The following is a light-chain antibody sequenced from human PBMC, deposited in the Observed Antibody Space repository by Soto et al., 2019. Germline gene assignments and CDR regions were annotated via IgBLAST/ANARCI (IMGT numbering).Light chain of an antibody. Sequence: QSALTQPASVSGSPGQSITISCTGTSSDVGNYNYVSWYHQYPGKAPKLMIYEISNRPSGVSYRFSGSKSGNTASLPISGRQREDEDEYYCCSYTTISPPAGVFGGGTKLTVL. CDR3: CSYTTISPPAGV. V-gene: IGLV2-14*01. J-gene: IGLJ2*01. CDR1: SSDVGNYNY. CDR2: EIS.